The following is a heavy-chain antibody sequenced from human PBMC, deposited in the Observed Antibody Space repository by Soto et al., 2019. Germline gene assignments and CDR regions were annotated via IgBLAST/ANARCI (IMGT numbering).Heavy chain of an antibody. J-gene: IGHJ5*02. D-gene: IGHD3-22*01. V-gene: IGHV1-3*01. CDR1: GYTFTSYA. Sequence: GASVKVSCKASGYTFTSYAMHWVRQAPGQRLEWMGWINAGNGNTKYSQKFQGRVTITRDTSASTAYMELSSLRSEDTAVYYCARDGRRNDYYYDSSGPPRRNWFDPWRQGTLVTVSS. CDR2: INAGNGNT. CDR3: ARDGRRNDYYYDSSGPPRRNWFDP.